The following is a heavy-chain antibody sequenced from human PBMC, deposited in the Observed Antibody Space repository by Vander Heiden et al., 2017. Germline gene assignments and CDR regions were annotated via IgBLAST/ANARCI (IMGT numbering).Heavy chain of an antibody. CDR3: AKDLGGYGDPLYYYGMDV. J-gene: IGHJ6*02. CDR2: ISYDGSNK. CDR1: GFTFSSHG. Sequence: QVQLVESGGGVVQPGRSLGLSCAASGFTFSSHGTHWVRQAPGKGLEWVAVISYDGSNKYYADSVKGRFTISRDNSKNTLYLQMNSLRAEDTAVYYCAKDLGGYGDPLYYYGMDVWGQGTTVTVSS. D-gene: IGHD4-17*01. V-gene: IGHV3-30*18.